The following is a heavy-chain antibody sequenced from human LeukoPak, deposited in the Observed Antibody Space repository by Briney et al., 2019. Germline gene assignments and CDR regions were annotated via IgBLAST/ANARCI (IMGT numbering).Heavy chain of an antibody. CDR2: ISSSSSYI. D-gene: IGHD3-10*01. CDR1: GFTFSSYT. V-gene: IGHV3-21*01. CDR3: ARQPPTVRPFFDY. Sequence: SGGSLRLSCAASGFTFSSYTMTWVRQAPGKGLEWVSSISSSSSYIYYADSVKDRFTISRDNAKNSLYLQMNSLRAEDTAMYFCARQPPTVRPFFDYWGQGSLVTVSS. J-gene: IGHJ4*02.